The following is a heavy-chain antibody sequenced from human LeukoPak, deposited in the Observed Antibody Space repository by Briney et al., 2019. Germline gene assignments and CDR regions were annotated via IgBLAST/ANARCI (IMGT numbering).Heavy chain of an antibody. CDR3: ARLSSHYYDFWSGYFDY. D-gene: IGHD3-3*01. CDR2: ISGSSSYI. J-gene: IGHJ4*02. V-gene: IGHV3-21*01. Sequence: KAGRSLRLSCAAPGFTFSSYTMNWVRQAPGKGLEWVSSISGSSSYIYYADSVKGRFTISRDNAKNSLSLQMNSLRAEDTAVYYCARLSSHYYDFWSGYFDYWGQGTLVTVSS. CDR1: GFTFSSYT.